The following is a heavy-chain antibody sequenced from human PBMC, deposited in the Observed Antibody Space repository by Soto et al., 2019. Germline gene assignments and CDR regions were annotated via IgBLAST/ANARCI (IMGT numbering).Heavy chain of an antibody. CDR1: GGSISSGGYY. V-gene: IGHV4-31*03. CDR3: ETEKNIVVVTTANKKKYYSYGMDV. D-gene: IGHD2-2*01. Sequence: PSETLSLTCTVSGGSISSGGYYWSWIRQHPGKGLEWIGYIYYSGSTYYNPSLKSRVTISVDTSKNQFSLKLSSVTAADTAVYYCETEKNIVVVTTANKKKYYSYGMDVCGQGTKVTASS. J-gene: IGHJ6*02. CDR2: IYYSGST.